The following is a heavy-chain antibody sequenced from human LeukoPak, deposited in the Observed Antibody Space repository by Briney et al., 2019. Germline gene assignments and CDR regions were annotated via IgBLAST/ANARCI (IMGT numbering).Heavy chain of an antibody. V-gene: IGHV3-73*01. D-gene: IGHD3-22*01. J-gene: IGHJ4*02. CDR3: AKGHYDSSGYYFDY. CDR1: GFTFSGSA. Sequence: GGSLRLSCAASGFTFSGSAIHWVRQSSGKGLEWVGQIDKKDKGYATATAYAASVKGRFTISRDNSKNTLYLQMNSLRAEDTAVYYCAKGHYDSSGYYFDYWGQGTLVTVSS. CDR2: IDKKDKGYATAT.